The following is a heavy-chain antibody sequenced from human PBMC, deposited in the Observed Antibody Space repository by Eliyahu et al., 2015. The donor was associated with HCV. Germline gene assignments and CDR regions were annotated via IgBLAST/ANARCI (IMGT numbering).Heavy chain of an antibody. CDR3: AKDPWGTIFGVLKVYAFDL. CDR2: ISGSGGST. D-gene: IGHD3-3*01. Sequence: EVQLLESGGGLGQPGGSLRLSCAASGFTFSRFAMSWVRQAPGKGLEWVSAISGSGGSTDYADSVKGRFTISRDNSKNTLYLQMNSLRGEDTAVYYCAKDPWGTIFGVLKVYAFDLWGQGTMVTVSS. V-gene: IGHV3-23*01. CDR1: GFTFSRFA. J-gene: IGHJ3*01.